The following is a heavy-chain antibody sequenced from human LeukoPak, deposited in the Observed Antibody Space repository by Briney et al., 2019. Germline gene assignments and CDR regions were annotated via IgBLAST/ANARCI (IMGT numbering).Heavy chain of an antibody. CDR2: ISSSSYI. Sequence: GGSLRLSCAASGFTFSSYSMNWVRQAPGKGLEWVSSISSSSYIYYADSVKGRFTISGDNAKNSLYLQMNSLRAEDTAVYYCARDSAPDFQHWGQGTLVTVSS. D-gene: IGHD3-10*01. CDR1: GFTFSSYS. CDR3: ARDSAPDFQH. V-gene: IGHV3-21*01. J-gene: IGHJ1*01.